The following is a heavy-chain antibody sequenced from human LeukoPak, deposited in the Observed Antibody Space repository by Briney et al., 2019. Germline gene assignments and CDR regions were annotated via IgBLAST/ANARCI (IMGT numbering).Heavy chain of an antibody. CDR1: GGTFSSYA. D-gene: IGHD3-3*01. V-gene: IGHV1-69*13. CDR3: ARVPLGRFLLHYYGMDV. J-gene: IGHJ6*02. Sequence: SVKVSCKASGGTFSSYAISWVRQAPGQGLEWMGGIIPIFGTANYAQKFQGRVTITADESTSTAYMELSSLRSENTAVYYCARVPLGRFLLHYYGMDVWGQGTTVTVSS. CDR2: IIPIFGTA.